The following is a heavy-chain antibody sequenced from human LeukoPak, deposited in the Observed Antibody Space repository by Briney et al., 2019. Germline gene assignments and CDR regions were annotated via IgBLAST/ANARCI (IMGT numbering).Heavy chain of an antibody. CDR3: VRDLGYSSTWYVGSGAFDI. D-gene: IGHD6-13*01. CDR1: GYTFIGYY. V-gene: IGHV1-2*02. Sequence: ASVKVSCKASGYTFIGYYIHCVRQAPGQGLEWMGWINPNTGGTNYTQKFQGRVTLTRDTSINTAYIELTWLRSDDTAVYYCVRDLGYSSTWYVGSGAFDIWSQGTMVTVSS. J-gene: IGHJ3*02. CDR2: INPNTGGT.